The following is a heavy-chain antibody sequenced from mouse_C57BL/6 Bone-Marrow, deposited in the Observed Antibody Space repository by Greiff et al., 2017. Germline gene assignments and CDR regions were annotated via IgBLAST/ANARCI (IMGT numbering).Heavy chain of an antibody. J-gene: IGHJ1*03. Sequence: LQESGPELARPWASVKISCPAFYTFSRRVHFAIRDTNYWMQWVKQRPGQGLEWIGAIYPGNGDTSYNQKFKGKATVTSDKSASTAYMQLSILTSEDAAVDYCAYTTVAHWYFDVWGTGTTVTVSS. V-gene: IGHV1-87*01. CDR3: SEDAAVDYCAYTTVAHWYFDV. D-gene: IGHD1-1*01. CDR1: YTFSRRVH. CDR2: GQGLEWIG.